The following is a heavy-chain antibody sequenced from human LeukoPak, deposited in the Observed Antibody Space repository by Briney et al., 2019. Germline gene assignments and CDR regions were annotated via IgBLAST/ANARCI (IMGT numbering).Heavy chain of an antibody. V-gene: IGHV4-4*09. CDR1: GGSISSYY. CDR3: ARHGSVRSPLGP. J-gene: IGHJ5*02. CDR2: IYTSEIT. D-gene: IGHD3-10*01. Sequence: SETLSLTCTVSGGSISSYYWSWIRQPPGKGLEWIGYIYTSEITNYNPSLKSRVTISVDTSKNQFSLNLRSVTAADTAVYYCARHGSVRSPLGPWGQGTLVTVSS.